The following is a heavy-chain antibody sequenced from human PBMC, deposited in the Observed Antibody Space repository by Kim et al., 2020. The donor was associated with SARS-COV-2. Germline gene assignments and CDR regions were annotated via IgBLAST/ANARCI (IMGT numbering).Heavy chain of an antibody. CDR2: ISLYNDNT. CDR3: ARDASKYCSRTSCYSGYYYYGMDV. D-gene: IGHD2-2*02. J-gene: IGHJ6*02. CDR1: GYTFTNYG. V-gene: IGHV1-18*01. Sequence: ASVKVSCKASGYTFTNYGISWVRQAPGQGLEWMGWISLYNDNTNYAQKFQGRVTLTTDTSTSTAYMELRSLRSDDTAVYYCARDASKYCSRTSCYSGYYYYGMDVWGQGTTVTVSS.